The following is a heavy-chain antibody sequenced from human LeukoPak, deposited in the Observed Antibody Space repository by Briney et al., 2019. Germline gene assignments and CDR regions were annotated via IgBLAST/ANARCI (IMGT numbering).Heavy chain of an antibody. CDR2: INPNSGGT. D-gene: IGHD6-6*01. Sequence: VASVKVSCKASEYTFTGYYMHWVRQAPGQGLEWMGWINPNSGGTNYAQKFQGRVTMTRDTSISTAYMELSRLRSDDTAVYYCARTTKAARPLPDYWGQGTLVTVSS. CDR1: EYTFTGYY. J-gene: IGHJ4*02. V-gene: IGHV1-2*02. CDR3: ARTTKAARPLPDY.